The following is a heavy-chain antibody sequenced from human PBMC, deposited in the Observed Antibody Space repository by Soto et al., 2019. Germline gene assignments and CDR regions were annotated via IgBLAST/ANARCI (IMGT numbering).Heavy chain of an antibody. V-gene: IGHV3-48*02. CDR1: GFTFSTFS. Sequence: EVQLVESGGGSVQPGGSLRLSCAASGFTFSTFSMNWVRQAPGRGLEWISYISGGGRPISYGDSVKGRFTISRDNAKNSLYLQMDSLTDEDTAVYYCARDLGWAFDSWGQGTLVTVSS. J-gene: IGHJ4*02. CDR2: ISGGGRPI. CDR3: ARDLGWAFDS. D-gene: IGHD6-19*01.